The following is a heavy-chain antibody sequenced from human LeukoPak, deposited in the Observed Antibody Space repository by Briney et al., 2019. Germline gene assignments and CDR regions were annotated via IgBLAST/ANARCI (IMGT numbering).Heavy chain of an antibody. V-gene: IGHV4-4*09. CDR3: ARTVSPGRYHYYHMDV. Sequence: SETLSLTCTVSGGSISGYYWSWIRQPPGKGLEWIGYIYTSGRTNYNPSLKSRVTISVDASKNQFSLKLSSVSAADTAVDYCARTVSPGRYHYYHMDVSGKGTTVTAS. D-gene: IGHD2-8*02. CDR1: GGSISGYY. CDR2: IYTSGRT. J-gene: IGHJ6*03.